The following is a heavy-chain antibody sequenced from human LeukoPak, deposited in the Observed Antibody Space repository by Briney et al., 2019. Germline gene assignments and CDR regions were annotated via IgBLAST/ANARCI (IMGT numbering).Heavy chain of an antibody. CDR1: GGSISSYY. Sequence: SETLSLTCTVSGGSISSYYWSWIRQPPGKGLEWIGYIYYSGSTNYNPSLKSRVTISVDTSKNQFSLKLSSVTAADTAVYYCARLRRKQWLDYGMDVWGQGTTVTVSS. D-gene: IGHD6-19*01. CDR2: IYYSGST. J-gene: IGHJ6*02. CDR3: ARLRRKQWLDYGMDV. V-gene: IGHV4-59*08.